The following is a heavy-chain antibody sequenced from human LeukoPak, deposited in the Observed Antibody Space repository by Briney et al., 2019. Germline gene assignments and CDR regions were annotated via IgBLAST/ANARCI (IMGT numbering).Heavy chain of an antibody. J-gene: IGHJ4*02. Sequence: GGSLRLSCAASGLTFSNYWMHWVRQAPGKGLVWVSRINSDGRSTNYADSVKGRFTISRDNAKNSLYLQMNSLRAEDTAVYYCARAKVVYGSTDYWGQGTLVTVSS. CDR3: ARAKVVYGSTDY. CDR1: GLTFSNYW. D-gene: IGHD3-10*01. CDR2: INSDGRST. V-gene: IGHV3-74*01.